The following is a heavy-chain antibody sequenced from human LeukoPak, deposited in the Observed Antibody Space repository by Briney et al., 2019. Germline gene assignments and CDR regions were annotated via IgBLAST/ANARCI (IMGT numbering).Heavy chain of an antibody. CDR1: GFTFSGSA. D-gene: IGHD3-3*01. J-gene: IGHJ4*02. CDR3: TRRVEGEGK. CDR2: IRSKANSYAT. Sequence: GRSLRLSCAASGFTFSGSAMHWVRQASGKGLEWVGRIRSKANSYATAYAASVKGRFTISRDDSKNTAYLQMNSLKTEDTAVYYCTRRVEGEGKWGQGTLVTVSS. V-gene: IGHV3-73*01.